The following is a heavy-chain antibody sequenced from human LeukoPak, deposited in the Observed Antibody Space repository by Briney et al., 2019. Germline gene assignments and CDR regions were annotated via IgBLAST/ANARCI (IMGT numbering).Heavy chain of an antibody. J-gene: IGHJ4*02. CDR3: AREADSGSYYLDY. CDR1: GFTFSSYS. Sequence: GGSLRLSCAASGFTFSSYSMNWVRQAPGKGLEWVSSISSSSSYIYYADSVKGRFTISRDNAKNSLYLQMNSLRAEDTALYYCAREADSGSYYLDYWGQGTLVTVSS. V-gene: IGHV3-21*01. CDR2: ISSSSSYI. D-gene: IGHD1-26*01.